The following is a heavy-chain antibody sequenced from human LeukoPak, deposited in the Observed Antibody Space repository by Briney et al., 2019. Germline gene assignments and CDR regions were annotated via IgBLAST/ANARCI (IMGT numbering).Heavy chain of an antibody. CDR2: IYYRGST. CDR3: VRVQADGHSDI. D-gene: IGHD5-24*01. J-gene: IGHJ3*02. Sequence: SETLSLTCTVSGXSISNYHGSWIRQPPGKGLGWIGYIYYRGSTKYNPSLESRVTISVDMSKNQFSLKLNSVTAADTAVYYCVRVQADGHSDIWGQGTMVTVSS. V-gene: IGHV4-59*01. CDR1: GXSISNYH.